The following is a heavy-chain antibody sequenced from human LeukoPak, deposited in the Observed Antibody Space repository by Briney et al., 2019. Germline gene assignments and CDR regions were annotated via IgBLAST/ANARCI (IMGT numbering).Heavy chain of an antibody. CDR1: GYTFTSYY. CDR2: INPSGGST. J-gene: IGHJ6*03. D-gene: IGHD3-3*01. V-gene: IGHV1-46*01. Sequence: ASVKVSCKASGYTFTSYYMHWMRQAPGQGLEWMGIINPSGGSTSYAQKFQGRVTMTRDMSTSTVYMELSSLRSEDTAVYYCARDLSGGSRRFLEWLLDYYYYMDVWGKGTTVTVSS. CDR3: ARDLSGGSRRFLEWLLDYYYYMDV.